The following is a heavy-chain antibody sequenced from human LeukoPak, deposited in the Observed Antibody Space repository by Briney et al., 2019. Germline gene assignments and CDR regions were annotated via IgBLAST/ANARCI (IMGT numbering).Heavy chain of an antibody. CDR2: ISYDGSNK. V-gene: IGHV3-30-3*01. Sequence: PGRSLRLSCAASGFAFSSYAMHWVRQAPGKGLEWVAVISYDGSNKYYADSVKGRFTISRDNSKNTLYLQMNSLRAEDTAVYYCAKEEPYAIGYYYYYGMDVWGQGTTVTVSS. J-gene: IGHJ6*02. CDR1: GFAFSSYA. D-gene: IGHD2-8*01. CDR3: AKEEPYAIGYYYYYGMDV.